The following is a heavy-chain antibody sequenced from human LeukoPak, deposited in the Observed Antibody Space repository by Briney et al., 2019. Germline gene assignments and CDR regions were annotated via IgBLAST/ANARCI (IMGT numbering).Heavy chain of an antibody. CDR1: GGSISSASHF. CDR3: ARGVRDTIGYYHSDF. D-gene: IGHD3-22*01. CDR2: VYYSGTT. J-gene: IGHJ4*02. Sequence: SQTLSLTCTVSGGSISSASHFWNWMRQLPGKGREWIGYVYYSGTTAYNVSFKSRVGISVDTSKNQFSLRLSSVTAADTAAYYCARGVRDTIGYYHSDFWGQGTLVTVSS. V-gene: IGHV4-31*03.